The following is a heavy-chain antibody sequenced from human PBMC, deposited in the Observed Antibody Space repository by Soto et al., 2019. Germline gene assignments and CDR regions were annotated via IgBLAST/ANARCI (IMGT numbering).Heavy chain of an antibody. J-gene: IGHJ4*02. D-gene: IGHD5-12*01. V-gene: IGHV4-30-2*01. Sequence: SSQIGSTYYNPSLKSRVTISVDRSKNQFSLKLSSVTAADTAVYYCARVDIANQTYFDYWGQGTLVTVSS. CDR2: SSQIGST. CDR3: ARVDIANQTYFDY.